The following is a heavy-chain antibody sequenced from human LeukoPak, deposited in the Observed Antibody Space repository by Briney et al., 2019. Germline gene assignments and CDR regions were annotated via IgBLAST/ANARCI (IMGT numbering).Heavy chain of an antibody. J-gene: IGHJ4*02. CDR2: ISSSSSTI. Sequence: PGGSLRLSCTASGYTFSGYSMNWIRQAPGKGLEWVSYISSSSSTIYYADSVKGRFTISRDNAKNSLYLQMNSLRAEDTAVYYCARDRRITRWGQGTLVTVSS. V-gene: IGHV3-48*01. CDR1: GYTFSGYS. D-gene: IGHD1-20*01. CDR3: ARDRRITR.